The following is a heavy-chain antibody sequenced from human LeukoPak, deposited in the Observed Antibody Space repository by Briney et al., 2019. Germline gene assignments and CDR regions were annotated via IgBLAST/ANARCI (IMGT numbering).Heavy chain of an antibody. J-gene: IGHJ4*02. CDR2: VTPTTGNT. CDR1: GYTFTGYY. V-gene: IGHV1-8*03. D-gene: IGHD2-8*01. Sequence: ASVKVSCKASGYTFTGYYMHWVRQAPGQGLEWMGWVTPTTGNTGYAQKFQGRVTITRDTSIGTTHLELSSLRSEDTAMYYCARGETQCMDYWGQGTLVTVSS. CDR3: ARGETQCMDY.